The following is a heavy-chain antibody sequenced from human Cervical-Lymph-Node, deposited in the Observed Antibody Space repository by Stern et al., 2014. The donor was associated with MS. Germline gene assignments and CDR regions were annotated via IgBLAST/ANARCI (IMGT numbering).Heavy chain of an antibody. CDR1: GGSISSGGYY. J-gene: IGHJ4*02. D-gene: IGHD4-23*01. V-gene: IGHV4-31*03. Sequence: QLQLQESGPGLVKPSQTVSLTCTVSGGSISSGGYYWSWIRQHPGKGLEWIGYIYYSGSTYYNPSLKSRVTISVDTSKSQFSLKLSCVTAADTAVYYCAVDYGGNSAYFDYWGQGTLVTVSS. CDR2: IYYSGST. CDR3: AVDYGGNSAYFDY.